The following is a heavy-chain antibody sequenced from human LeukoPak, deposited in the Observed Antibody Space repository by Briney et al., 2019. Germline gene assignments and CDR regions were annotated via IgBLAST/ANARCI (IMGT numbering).Heavy chain of an antibody. D-gene: IGHD3-22*01. V-gene: IGHV4-34*01. Sequence: SETLSLTCAVYGGSFSGYYWSWSRQPPGKGLEWIGEINHSGSTNYNPSLKSRVTISVDTSKNQFSLKLSSVTAADTTVYYCARGSGGYYLYYYYYYMDVWGKGTTVTVSS. CDR2: INHSGST. CDR1: GGSFSGYY. J-gene: IGHJ6*03. CDR3: ARGSGGYYLYYYYYYMDV.